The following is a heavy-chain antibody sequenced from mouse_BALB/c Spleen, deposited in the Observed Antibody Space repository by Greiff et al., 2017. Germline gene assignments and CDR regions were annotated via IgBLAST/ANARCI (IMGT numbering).Heavy chain of an antibody. J-gene: IGHJ3*01. Sequence: EVKLMESGGGLVQPGGSRKLSCAASGFTFSSFGMHWVRQAPEKGLEWVAYISSGSSTIYYADTVKGRFTISRDNPKNTLFLQMTSLRSEDTAMYYCARDAYDGYYLWFAYWGQGTLVTVSA. CDR2: ISSGSSTI. CDR3: ARDAYDGYYLWFAY. D-gene: IGHD2-3*01. V-gene: IGHV5-17*02. CDR1: GFTFSSFG.